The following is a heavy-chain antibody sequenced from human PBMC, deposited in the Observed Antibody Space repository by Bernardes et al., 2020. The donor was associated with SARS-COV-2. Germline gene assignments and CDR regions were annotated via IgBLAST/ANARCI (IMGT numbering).Heavy chain of an antibody. CDR2: IYYSGST. D-gene: IGHD1-26*01. CDR1: GGSISSYY. CDR3: ARHPIVGATQFDY. V-gene: IGHV4-59*08. J-gene: IGHJ4*02. Sequence: SETLSLTCTVSGGSISSYYWSWIRQPPGKGLEWIGYIYYSGSTNYNPSLKSRVTISVDTSKNQFSLKLSSVTAADTAVYYCARHPIVGATQFDYWGQGTLVTVSS.